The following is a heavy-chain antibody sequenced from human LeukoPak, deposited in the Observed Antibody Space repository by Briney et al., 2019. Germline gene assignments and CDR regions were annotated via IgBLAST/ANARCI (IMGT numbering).Heavy chain of an antibody. CDR3: ARDVGEYCSSTNCYASHY. CDR1: RGTFSSYA. Sequence: GASVKVSCKASRGTFSSYAISWVRQAPGQELEWMGWINPHSGGTNYAQKFQGGVTMTRDTSITTAYMELSSLRSDDTAVYYCARDVGEYCSSTNCYASHYWGQGTLVTVSS. D-gene: IGHD2-2*01. V-gene: IGHV1-2*02. CDR2: INPHSGGT. J-gene: IGHJ4*02.